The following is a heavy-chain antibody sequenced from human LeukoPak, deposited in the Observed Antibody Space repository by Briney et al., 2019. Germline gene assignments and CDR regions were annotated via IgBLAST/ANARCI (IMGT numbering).Heavy chain of an antibody. CDR3: ARAPPDQRGYSGYEFDY. CDR2: IKQDGSEK. Sequence: GGSLRLSCAASGFTFSSYWMNWVRQAPGKGLEWVANIKQDGSEKYYVDSVKGRFTISRDNAKNSLYLQMNSLRAEDTAVYYCARAPPDQRGYSGYEFDYWGQGTLVTVSS. V-gene: IGHV3-7*01. CDR1: GFTFSSYW. J-gene: IGHJ4*02. D-gene: IGHD5-12*01.